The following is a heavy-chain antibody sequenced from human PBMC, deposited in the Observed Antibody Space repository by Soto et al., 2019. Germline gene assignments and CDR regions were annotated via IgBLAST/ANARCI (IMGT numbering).Heavy chain of an antibody. CDR2: INHSGST. CDR1: GGSFSGYS. D-gene: IGHD2-2*01. Sequence: PSDTLSLTFAVYGGSFSGYSWSWIRQPPGKGLEWIGEINHSGSTNYNPPLKSRVTISVDTSKNQFSLKLSSVTAADTAVYYCARDDIVVVPAAIGETYYYYGMDVWGQGTTVT. J-gene: IGHJ6*02. V-gene: IGHV4-34*01. CDR3: ARDDIVVVPAAIGETYYYYGMDV.